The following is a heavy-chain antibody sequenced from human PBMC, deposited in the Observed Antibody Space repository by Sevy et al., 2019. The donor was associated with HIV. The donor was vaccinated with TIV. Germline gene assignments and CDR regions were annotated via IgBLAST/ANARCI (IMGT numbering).Heavy chain of an antibody. V-gene: IGHV4-59*08. D-gene: IGHD1-26*01. CDR2: IYYNGHI. J-gene: IGHJ5*01. CDR1: GGSITSLY. CDR3: AGENAWGRGYS. Sequence: SETVSLTCTVSGGSITSLYWNWIRQPPGKGLEWIANIYYNGHINYNPSLKSRVTLSLDTSKNQFSLRLSSVTAADTAMYYCAGENAWGRGYSRGQGTLVTVSS.